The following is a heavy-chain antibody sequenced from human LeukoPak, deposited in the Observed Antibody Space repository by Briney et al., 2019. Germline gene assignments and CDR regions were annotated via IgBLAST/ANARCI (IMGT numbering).Heavy chain of an antibody. J-gene: IGHJ6*03. CDR2: ISYTGSNR. CDR3: ASGSGSYRTPYYYMDV. D-gene: IGHD3-10*01. CDR1: GFSFRSYT. V-gene: IGHV3-30*04. Sequence: PGRSLRLSCAASGFSFRSYTMHWVRQAPGKGLEWVALISYTGSNRNYADSVKGRFTISRDNSKSTLYLQMDSLSADDTAVYYCASGSGSYRTPYYYMDVWGTGTTVTVSS.